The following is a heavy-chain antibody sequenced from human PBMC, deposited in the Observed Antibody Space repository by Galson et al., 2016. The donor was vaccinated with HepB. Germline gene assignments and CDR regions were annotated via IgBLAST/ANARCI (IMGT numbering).Heavy chain of an antibody. CDR3: AKDRGRAVGGRYYGMDV. Sequence: SLRLSCAASTSGFNFSTYGTHWVRQASGKGLQWVAAIWYDGSSQYYAASVRGRFTISRDNSKNTLYLQTDSLGGDDTAVYYCAKDRGRAVGGRYYGMDVWGQGTTVTVSS. CDR1: GFNFSTYG. CDR2: IWYDGSSQ. J-gene: IGHJ6*02. D-gene: IGHD6-19*01. V-gene: IGHV3-33*06.